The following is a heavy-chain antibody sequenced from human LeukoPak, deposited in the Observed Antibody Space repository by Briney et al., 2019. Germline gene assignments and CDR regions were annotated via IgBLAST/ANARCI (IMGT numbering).Heavy chain of an antibody. CDR1: GFTFSSYS. Sequence: GGSLRLSCAASGFTFSSYSMNWVCQAPGKGLEWVSSISSSSSYIYYADSVKGRFTISRDNAKNSLYLQMNSLRAEDTAVYYCASESYGDYVGSDYWGQGTLVTVSS. J-gene: IGHJ4*02. CDR3: ASESYGDYVGSDY. CDR2: ISSSSSYI. V-gene: IGHV3-21*01. D-gene: IGHD4-17*01.